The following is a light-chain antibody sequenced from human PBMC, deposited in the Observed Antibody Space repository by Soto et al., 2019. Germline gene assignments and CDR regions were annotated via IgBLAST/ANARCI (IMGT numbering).Light chain of an antibody. V-gene: IGLV2-14*01. CDR3: SSYTSRSTRV. Sequence: QSALTQPASVSGSPGQSITISCTGTSSDVGGYNYVSWYQQHPGKAPQLMIYEVSNRPSGVSNRFSGSKSGNTASLTISGLQAEDEADYYCSSYTSRSTRVFGPGT. CDR2: EVS. J-gene: IGLJ1*01. CDR1: SSDVGGYNY.